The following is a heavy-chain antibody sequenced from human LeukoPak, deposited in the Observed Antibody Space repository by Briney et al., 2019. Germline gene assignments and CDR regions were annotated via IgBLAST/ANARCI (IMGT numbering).Heavy chain of an antibody. J-gene: IGHJ4*02. D-gene: IGHD2-2*01. CDR3: ASLPGTHLGG. CDR1: GGSISSYY. Sequence: SETLSLTCTVSGGSISSYYWSWVRQPPGKGLEWIGYIYYSGSTNYNPSLKSRVTISIDTSKNQFSLKLSSVTAADTAVYYCASLPGTHLGGWGQGTLVTVSS. V-gene: IGHV4-59*08. CDR2: IYYSGST.